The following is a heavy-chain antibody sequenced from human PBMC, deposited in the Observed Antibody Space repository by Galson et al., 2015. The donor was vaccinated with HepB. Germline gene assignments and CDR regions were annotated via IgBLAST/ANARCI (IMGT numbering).Heavy chain of an antibody. CDR3: ARVLNLPAAIRRFYYGMDV. CDR2: IYYSGST. Sequence: ETLSLTCTVSGGSISSHYWSWIRQPPGKGLEWIGYIYYSGSTNYNPSLKSRVTISVDTSKNQFSLKLSSVTAADTAVYYCARVLNLPAAIRRFYYGMDVWGQGTTVTVSS. CDR1: GGSISSHY. J-gene: IGHJ6*02. V-gene: IGHV4-59*11. D-gene: IGHD2-2*02.